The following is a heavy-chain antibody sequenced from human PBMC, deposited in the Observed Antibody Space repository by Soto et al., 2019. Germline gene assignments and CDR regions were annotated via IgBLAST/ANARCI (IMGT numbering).Heavy chain of an antibody. D-gene: IGHD2-15*01. CDR3: ARDQCFGGGRSCYYFDF. CDR1: GFTFTTYA. Sequence: QVQLVESGGGVVQPGRSLRLSCAASGFTFTTYAIHWVRQAPGKGLEWVAVISNDGRGKYYADSVKGRFTISRDNSENTLYLQMNSLRSDDTAVYYCARDQCFGGGRSCYYFDFWGQGTLVTVSS. J-gene: IGHJ4*02. CDR2: ISNDGRGK. V-gene: IGHV3-30*04.